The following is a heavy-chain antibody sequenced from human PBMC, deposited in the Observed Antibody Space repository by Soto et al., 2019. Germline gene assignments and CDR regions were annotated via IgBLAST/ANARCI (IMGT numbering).Heavy chain of an antibody. CDR2: ISAYNGNT. CDR3: ARDYVLGSGSYYYYYYYGMDV. CDR1: GYSFTSYG. V-gene: IGHV1-18*01. D-gene: IGHD3-10*01. Sequence: QVQLVQSGAEVKKPGASVKVSCKASGYSFTSYGISWVRQAPGQGLEWMGWISAYNGNTNYAQKLQGRVTMTTDTSTSTAYMELRSLRSDDTAVYYCARDYVLGSGSYYYYYYYGMDVWGQGTTVTVSS. J-gene: IGHJ6*02.